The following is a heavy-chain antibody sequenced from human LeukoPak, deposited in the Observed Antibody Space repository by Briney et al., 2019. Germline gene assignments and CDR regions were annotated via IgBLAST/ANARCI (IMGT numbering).Heavy chain of an antibody. CDR1: GYTFTGYY. J-gene: IGHJ4*02. Sequence: GASVKVSCKASGYTFTGYYMHWVRQAPGQGLEWMGWISPNTGGTTYAQKFQGRVTMTRDTSISTSYMELSRLTSDDTAVYYCAGSIICTGGACLDYWGQGTLVTVSS. CDR3: AGSIICTGGACLDY. D-gene: IGHD2-8*02. V-gene: IGHV1-2*02. CDR2: ISPNTGGT.